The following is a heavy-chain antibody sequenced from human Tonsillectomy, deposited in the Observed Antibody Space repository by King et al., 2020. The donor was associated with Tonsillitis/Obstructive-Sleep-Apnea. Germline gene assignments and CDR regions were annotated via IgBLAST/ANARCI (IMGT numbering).Heavy chain of an antibody. CDR3: AARRLGYMDV. V-gene: IGHV3-66*01. J-gene: IGHJ6*03. CDR1: GFTVRSNY. CDR2: IYSSGGT. D-gene: IGHD3-16*01. Sequence: VQLVESGGGLVQPGGSLRLSCAASGFTVRSNYMSWVRQAPGKGLEWVSVIYSSGGTYYADSVKGRFTISRDNSKNTLYLQMNSLRADDTAVYYCAARRLGYMDVWGKGTTVTVSS.